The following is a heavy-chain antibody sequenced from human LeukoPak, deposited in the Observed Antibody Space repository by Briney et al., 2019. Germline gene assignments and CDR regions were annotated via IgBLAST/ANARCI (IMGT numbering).Heavy chain of an antibody. D-gene: IGHD3-10*01. CDR1: GFTFSNAW. V-gene: IGHV3-15*01. Sequence: GGSLRLSCAASGFTFSNAWMSWVRQAPGKGLEWVGRIKSKTDGGTTDYAAPVKGRFTISGDDSKNTLYLQMNSLKTEDTAVYYCTTEEVRAVTVLLSFDYWGQGTLVTVSS. CDR2: IKSKTDGGTT. CDR3: TTEEVRAVTVLLSFDY. J-gene: IGHJ4*02.